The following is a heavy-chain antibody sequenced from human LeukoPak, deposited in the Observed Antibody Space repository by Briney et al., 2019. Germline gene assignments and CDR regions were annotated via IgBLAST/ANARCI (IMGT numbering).Heavy chain of an antibody. J-gene: IGHJ3*02. D-gene: IGHD3-3*01. CDR1: GFTCSSYA. CDR3: AKVPVFSLTISEVVTDDAFDI. Sequence: PGGYLTRYGAASGFTCSSYAMSWLRHAPGKGLEWVSAISGSGGATYYADSGKGRFTSSGDNSQDTLYLQMNSLRAEDTAVYYCAKVPVFSLTISEVVTDDAFDIWGQGTIVTVSS. V-gene: IGHV3-23*01. CDR2: ISGSGGAT.